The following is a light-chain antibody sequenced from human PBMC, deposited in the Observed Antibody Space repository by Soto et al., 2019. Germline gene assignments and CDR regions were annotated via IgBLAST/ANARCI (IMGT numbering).Light chain of an antibody. V-gene: IGLV2-14*01. CDR2: EVG. CDR3: SSYTSSITYV. Sequence: QSVLTQPASVSGSPGQSITISFTGTSSDVGGNHYVSWYQQHPGKAPKLMIYEVGNRPSGVSDRFSGSKSGNTASLTISGLQAEDEADYYCSSYTSSITYVFGTGTKVTVL. CDR1: SSDVGGNHY. J-gene: IGLJ1*01.